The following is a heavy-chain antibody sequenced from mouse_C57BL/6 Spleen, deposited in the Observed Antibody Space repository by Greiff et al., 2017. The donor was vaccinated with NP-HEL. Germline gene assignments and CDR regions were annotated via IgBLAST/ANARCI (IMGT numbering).Heavy chain of an antibody. CDR3: ARSDWDYDPMDY. V-gene: IGHV1-9*01. CDR1: GYTFTGYW. CDR2: VLPGSGRT. J-gene: IGHJ4*01. D-gene: IGHD2-4*01. Sequence: QVQLQQSGAELMKPGASVKLSCKATGYTFTGYWIEGVKQRPGHGLEWIGEVLPGSGRTQYNEKFKCKATFPSDTSSNTAYMQLSSLTTEDSAIYYCARSDWDYDPMDYWGQGTSVTVSS.